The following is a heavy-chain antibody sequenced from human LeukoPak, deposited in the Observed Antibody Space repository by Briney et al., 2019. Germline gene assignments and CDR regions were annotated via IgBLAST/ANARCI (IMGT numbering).Heavy chain of an antibody. CDR2: IYYSGGT. Sequence: SQTLSLTCTVSGGSISSGGYYWSWIRQHPGKGLEWIGYIYYSGGTYYNPSLKSRVTISVDTSKNQFSLKLSSVTAADTAVYYCARDRSPNCSGGSCPYFDYWGQGTLVTVSS. V-gene: IGHV4-31*03. D-gene: IGHD2-15*01. CDR3: ARDRSPNCSGGSCPYFDY. J-gene: IGHJ4*02. CDR1: GGSISSGGYY.